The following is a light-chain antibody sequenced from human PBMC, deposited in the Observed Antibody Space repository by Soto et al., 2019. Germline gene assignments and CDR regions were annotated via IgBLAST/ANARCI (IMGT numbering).Light chain of an antibody. V-gene: IGLV2-8*01. CDR1: SSDVGGYNY. J-gene: IGLJ2*01. Sequence: QSALTQPPSASGSPGQSVTISCTGTSSDVGGYNYVSWYQQHPGKAPKLMISEVSKRPSGVPDRFSGSKSGNAASLTVSGLQAEDEDDYYCSSFAGTSNLVFGGGTKLTVL. CDR2: EVS. CDR3: SSFAGTSNLV.